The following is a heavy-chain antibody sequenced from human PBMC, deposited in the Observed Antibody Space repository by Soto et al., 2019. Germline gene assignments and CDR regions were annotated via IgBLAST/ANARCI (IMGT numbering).Heavy chain of an antibody. V-gene: IGHV3-74*01. J-gene: IGHJ4*02. D-gene: IGHD3-10*01. CDR1: GFTFSRHW. Sequence: GGSLRLSCAASGFTFSRHWMHWVRQVPGKGLVWVSRISDDGSSTSYADSVKGRFTTSGDNAENTLYLQMNSLRPEDTAVYYCARDRGPMAPDYWGQGTLVTVSS. CDR3: ARDRGPMAPDY. CDR2: ISDDGSST.